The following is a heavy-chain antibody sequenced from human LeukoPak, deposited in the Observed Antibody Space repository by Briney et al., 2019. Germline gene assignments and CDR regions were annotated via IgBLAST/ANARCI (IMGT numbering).Heavy chain of an antibody. CDR1: GGSISSGSYY. CDR2: IYTSGST. J-gene: IGHJ5*02. Sequence: PSETLSLTCTVSGGSISSGSYYWSWIRQPAGKGLEWIGRIYTSGSTNYNPSLKSRVTISVDTSKNQFSLKLSSVTAADTAVYYCARDQERMVRGVRIHWFDPWGQGTLVTVSS. V-gene: IGHV4-61*02. CDR3: ARDQERMVRGVRIHWFDP. D-gene: IGHD3-10*01.